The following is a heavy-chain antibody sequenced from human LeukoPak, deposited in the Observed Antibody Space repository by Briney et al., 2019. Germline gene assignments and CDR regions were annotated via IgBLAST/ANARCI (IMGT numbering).Heavy chain of an antibody. Sequence: PSQTLSLTCTVSGDSISSGIYYWSWIRQSAGKGLEWIGRIYTSGITNYNPSLKSRVSISIDTSKNQFSLKLSSATAADTAVYYCARGQWVADFDYWGQGTLVTVSS. CDR3: ARGQWVADFDY. V-gene: IGHV4-61*02. CDR1: GDSISSGIYY. J-gene: IGHJ4*02. CDR2: IYTSGIT. D-gene: IGHD6-19*01.